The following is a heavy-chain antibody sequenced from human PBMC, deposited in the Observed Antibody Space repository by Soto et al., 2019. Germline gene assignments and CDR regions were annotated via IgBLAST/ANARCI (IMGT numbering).Heavy chain of an antibody. J-gene: IGHJ5*02. V-gene: IGHV4-59*01. CDR3: ARDGYDILTGSPSWFDP. Sequence: PSETLSLTCTVSGGSISSYYWSWIRQPPGKGLEWIGYIYYSGSTNYNPSLKSRVTISVDTSKNQFSLKLSSVTAADTAVYYCARDGYDILTGSPSWFDPWGQGTLVTVSS. CDR1: GGSISSYY. CDR2: IYYSGST. D-gene: IGHD3-9*01.